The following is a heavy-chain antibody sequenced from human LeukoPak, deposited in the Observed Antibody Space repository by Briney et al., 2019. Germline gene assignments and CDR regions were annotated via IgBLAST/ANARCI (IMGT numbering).Heavy chain of an antibody. V-gene: IGHV3-23*01. J-gene: IGHJ4*02. CDR2: IVGDGGGI. CDR1: GFTFSTYA. Sequence: GGSLRLSCAASGFTFSTYAMNWVRQAPGKGLEWVSVIVGDGGGIHYADSVSGRFTISRDNSRNTLYLQMNSLRVEDTAVYYCAKDRIPDGKYSIDFWGQGTLVTVSS. D-gene: IGHD5-24*01. CDR3: AKDRIPDGKYSIDF.